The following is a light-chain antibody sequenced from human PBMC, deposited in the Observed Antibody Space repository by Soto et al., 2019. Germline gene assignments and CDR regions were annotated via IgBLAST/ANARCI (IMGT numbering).Light chain of an antibody. J-gene: IGKJ5*01. CDR3: QQYDSLPIT. CDR1: QDIISY. V-gene: IGKV1-33*01. Sequence: DLQMTQSPSSLSASVGDRVTITCQASQDIISYLNWYQQTPGKAPKLLIYDASNLETGVPSRFSGSGSGADFTFTISSLQPEDVATYYCQQYDSLPITFGQGTRLEIK. CDR2: DAS.